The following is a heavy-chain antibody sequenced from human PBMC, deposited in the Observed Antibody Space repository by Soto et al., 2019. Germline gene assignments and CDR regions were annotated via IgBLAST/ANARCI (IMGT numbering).Heavy chain of an antibody. J-gene: IGHJ6*02. CDR2: IKQDGSEK. Sequence: GGSLRLSCAASGFTFSNYWMSWVRQAPGKGLEWVANIKQDGSEKYYLDSVKGRFTISRDNAKNSLYLQMNSLRAEDTAVYYCARQRGSYGMDVWGQGTTVTVSS. D-gene: IGHD3-10*01. V-gene: IGHV3-7*03. CDR1: GFTFSNYW. CDR3: ARQRGSYGMDV.